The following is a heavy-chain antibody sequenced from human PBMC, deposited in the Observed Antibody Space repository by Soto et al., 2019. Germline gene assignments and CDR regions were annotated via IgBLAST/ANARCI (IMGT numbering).Heavy chain of an antibody. CDR2: ISWNTFTI. CDR1: GFTFDDYA. Sequence: EVQLVESGGGLVQPGRSLRLSCAASGFTFDDYAMHWVRQVPGKGLEWVSAISWNTFTIGYADSVKGRFTISRGNARWSLCLQMTRLRAEEGALYYCAKVGQRGRLGEASFDIWGPGTMVIVSP. V-gene: IGHV3-9*01. D-gene: IGHD3-10*01. CDR3: AKVGQRGRLGEASFDI. J-gene: IGHJ3*02.